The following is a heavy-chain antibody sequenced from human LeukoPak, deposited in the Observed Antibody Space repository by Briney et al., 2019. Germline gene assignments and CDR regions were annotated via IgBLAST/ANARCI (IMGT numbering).Heavy chain of an antibody. Sequence: SETLSLTCTVSGGSISSSSYYWGWLRQPPGKGLEWIGSIYYSGSTYYNPSLKSRVTISVDTSKNQFSLKLSSVTAADTAVYYCARYPAAYGSAFFDYWGQGTLVTVSS. CDR3: ARYPAAYGSAFFDY. D-gene: IGHD3-10*01. CDR1: GGSISSSSYY. V-gene: IGHV4-39*01. J-gene: IGHJ4*02. CDR2: IYYSGST.